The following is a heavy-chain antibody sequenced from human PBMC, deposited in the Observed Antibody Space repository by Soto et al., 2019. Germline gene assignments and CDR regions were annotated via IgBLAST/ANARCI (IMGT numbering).Heavy chain of an antibody. Sequence: SQTLSLTCAISGDSVSSNSAAWNWIRQSPSRGLEWLGRTYYRSKWYNDYAVSVKSRITINPDTSKNQFSLQLNSVTPEDTAVYYCAIDLIVGDNWPQDWFDPWGQGTLVTVSS. CDR1: GDSVSSNSAA. J-gene: IGHJ5*02. D-gene: IGHD1-20*01. CDR2: TYYRSKWYN. V-gene: IGHV6-1*01. CDR3: AIDLIVGDNWPQDWFDP.